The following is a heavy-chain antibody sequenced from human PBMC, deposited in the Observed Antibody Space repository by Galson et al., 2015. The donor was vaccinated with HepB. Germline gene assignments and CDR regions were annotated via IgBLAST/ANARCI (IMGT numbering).Heavy chain of an antibody. J-gene: IGHJ6*02. V-gene: IGHV3-11*05. CDR3: ARAGMRFGEKKHYYYGMDV. Sequence: SLRLSCAASGFTFSDYYMSWIRQAPGKGLEWVSYISSSSSYTNYADSVKGRFTISRDNAKNSLYLQMNSLRAEDTAVYYCARAGMRFGEKKHYYYGMDVWGQGTTVTVSS. CDR1: GFTFSDYY. CDR2: ISSSSSYT. D-gene: IGHD3-10*01.